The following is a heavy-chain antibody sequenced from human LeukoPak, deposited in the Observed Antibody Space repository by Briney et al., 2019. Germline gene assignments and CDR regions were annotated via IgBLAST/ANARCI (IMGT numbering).Heavy chain of an antibody. CDR1: GFTFSSYG. CDR2: IWYDGSNK. V-gene: IGHV3-33*01. D-gene: IGHD3-3*01. J-gene: IGHJ4*02. CDR3: ARDRDLDEYYDFWSVKDY. Sequence: GRSLRLSCAASGFTFSSYGIHWVRQAPGKGLEWVAVIWYDGSNKYYADSVKGRFTISRDNSKNTLYLQMNSLRAEDTAVYYCARDRDLDEYYDFWSVKDYWGQGTLVTVSS.